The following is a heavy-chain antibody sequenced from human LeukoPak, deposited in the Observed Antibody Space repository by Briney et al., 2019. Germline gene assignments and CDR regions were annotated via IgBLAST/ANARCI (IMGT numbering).Heavy chain of an antibody. D-gene: IGHD2-2*01. CDR2: INHSGST. CDR1: GGSFSGYY. Sequence: PSETLSLTCAVYGGSFSGYYWSWIRQPPGKGLEWIGEINHSGSTNYNPSLKSRVTISVDTSKNQFSLKLSSVTAADAAVYYCARDIGYCSSTSCYGSWSDPWGQGTLVTVSS. J-gene: IGHJ5*02. CDR3: ARDIGYCSSTSCYGSWSDP. V-gene: IGHV4-34*01.